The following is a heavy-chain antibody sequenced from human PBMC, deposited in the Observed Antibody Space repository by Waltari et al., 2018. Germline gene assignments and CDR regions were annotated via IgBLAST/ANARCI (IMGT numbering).Heavy chain of an antibody. D-gene: IGHD1-26*01. J-gene: IGHJ5*02. CDR1: GFTFSSYR. Sequence: EVQLVESGGGLVQPGGSLRLSCAASGFTFSSYRLNWVRQAPGKGLGWVSYISSSSTIYDADSVKGRFTISRDNAKNSLYLQMNSLRAEDTAVYYCARETQEVGGLGAWGQGTLVTVSS. CDR3: ARETQEVGGLGA. V-gene: IGHV3-48*01. CDR2: ISSSSTI.